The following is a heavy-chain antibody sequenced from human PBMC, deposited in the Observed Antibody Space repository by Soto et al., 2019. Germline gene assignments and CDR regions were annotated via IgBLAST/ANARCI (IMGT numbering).Heavy chain of an antibody. CDR2: INHSGST. V-gene: IGHV4-34*01. J-gene: IGHJ6*02. CDR1: GGSFSGYY. D-gene: IGHD3-3*01. CDR3: ARDRERVVRYYYYYYGMDV. Sequence: SETLSLTCAVYGGSFSGYYWSWIRQPPGKGLEWIGEINHSGSTNYNPSLKSRVTISVGTSKNQFSLKLSSVTAADTAVYYCARDRERVVRYYYYYYGMDVWGQGTTVTVSS.